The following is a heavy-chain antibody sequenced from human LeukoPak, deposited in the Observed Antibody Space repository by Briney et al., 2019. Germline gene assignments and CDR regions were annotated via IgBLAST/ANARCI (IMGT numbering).Heavy chain of an antibody. J-gene: IGHJ4*02. D-gene: IGHD3-10*01. CDR2: INHSGST. V-gene: IGHV4-34*01. CDR1: GGSFSGYY. CDR3: AGGTTPGVF. Sequence: SETLSLTCVVYGGSFSGYYWTWIRQPPGKGLEWIGEINHSGSTNYNPSLKSRVTISIDTSKNQISLNLTSVTAADTALYYCAGGTTPGVFWGQGTLATVSS.